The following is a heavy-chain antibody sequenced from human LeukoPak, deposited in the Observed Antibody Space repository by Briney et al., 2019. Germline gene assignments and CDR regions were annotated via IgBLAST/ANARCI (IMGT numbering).Heavy chain of an antibody. CDR3: AHSRLIAGDYGDYVWRSSLFDY. J-gene: IGHJ4*02. Sequence: SGPTLVNPTQTLTLTCTFSGFSLSTSGVGVGWIRQPQGKALEWLELIYWDDDKRYSPSLKSRLTITKDTSKNQVVLTMTNMDPVDTATYYCAHSRLIAGDYGDYVWRSSLFDYWGQGTLVTVSS. V-gene: IGHV2-5*02. CDR1: GFSLSTSGVG. D-gene: IGHD4-17*01. CDR2: IYWDDDK.